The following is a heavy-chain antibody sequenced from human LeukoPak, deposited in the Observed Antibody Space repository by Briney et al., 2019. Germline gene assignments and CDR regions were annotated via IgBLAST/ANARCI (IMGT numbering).Heavy chain of an antibody. CDR3: ARAGITIFGVVIGLDY. CDR2: INPSGGST. J-gene: IGHJ4*02. D-gene: IGHD3-3*01. CDR1: GYTFTSYY. Sequence: GASVKVSCKASGYTFTSYYMHWVRQAPGQGLEWMGIINPSGGSTSYAQKFQGRVTMTRDTSTSTVYMELSSLRSEDTAVYYCARAGITIFGVVIGLDYWGQGTPVTVSS. V-gene: IGHV1-46*01.